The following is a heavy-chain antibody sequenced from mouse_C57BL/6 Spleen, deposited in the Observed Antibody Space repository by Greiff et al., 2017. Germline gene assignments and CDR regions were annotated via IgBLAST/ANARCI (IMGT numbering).Heavy chain of an antibody. CDR2: INPGDGDI. V-gene: IGHV1-82*01. D-gene: IGHD1-1*01. J-gene: IGHJ2*01. CDR1: GYAFSSSW. Sequence: VKLVESGPGLVKPGASVKISCKASGYAFSSSWMNWVKQRPGKGLEWIGRINPGDGDINYNGKFKGKITLTADKSSSTAYMQLSSLTSEDSAVYFCAGDYYDSSYFDYWGQGTTLTVSS. CDR3: AGDYYDSSYFDY.